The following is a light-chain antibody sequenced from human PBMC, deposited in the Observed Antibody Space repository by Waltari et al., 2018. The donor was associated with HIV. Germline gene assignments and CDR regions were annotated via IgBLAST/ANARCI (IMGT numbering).Light chain of an antibody. CDR2: EVS. Sequence: QSALTQPASVSGSPGQSITISCTGNSSDVGGYNYVSWYQQHPGKAPKVMIYEVSNRPSGVSNRFSGSKSGNTASLTISGLQAEDEADYYCSSYTTTSTWVFGGGTKLTVL. J-gene: IGLJ3*02. CDR1: SSDVGGYNY. V-gene: IGLV2-14*01. CDR3: SSYTTTSTWV.